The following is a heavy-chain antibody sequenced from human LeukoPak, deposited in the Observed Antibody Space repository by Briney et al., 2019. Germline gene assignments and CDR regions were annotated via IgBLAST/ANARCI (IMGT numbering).Heavy chain of an antibody. V-gene: IGHV1-69*04. Sequence: SVKVSCKASGGTFSSYAISWVRQAPGQGREGRGRIIPILGIANEAQKFQGRVTITADKSTSTAYMELSSLRSEDTAVYYCARDQGNISWFDPWGQGTLVTVSS. J-gene: IGHJ5*02. D-gene: IGHD3-3*02. CDR2: IIPILGIA. CDR3: ARDQGNISWFDP. CDR1: GGTFSSYA.